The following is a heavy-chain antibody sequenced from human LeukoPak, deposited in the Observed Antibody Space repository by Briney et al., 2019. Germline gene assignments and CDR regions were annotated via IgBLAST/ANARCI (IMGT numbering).Heavy chain of an antibody. J-gene: IGHJ4*02. CDR3: ASRPRDAAALDY. CDR1: GFTFSSYW. CDR2: ITSDGSST. Sequence: GGSLRLSCAASGFTFSSYWMHWVRQVPGKGLVWVSRITSDGSSTNYADSVKGRFTISRDNSKNTLNLQMNSLRAEDTAVYYCASRPRDAAALDYWGQGTLVTVSS. V-gene: IGHV3-74*01. D-gene: IGHD6-13*01.